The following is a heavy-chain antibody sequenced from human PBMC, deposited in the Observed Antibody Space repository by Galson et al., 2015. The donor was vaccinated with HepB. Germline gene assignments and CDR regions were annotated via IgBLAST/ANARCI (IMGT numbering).Heavy chain of an antibody. CDR2: ISYDGSNK. CDR1: GFTFSSYG. V-gene: IGHV3-30*18. Sequence: SLRLPCAASGFTFSSYGMHWVRQAPGKGLEWVAVISYDGSNKYYADSVKGRFTISRDNSKNTLYLQMNSLRAEDTAVYYCAKDDAPDIWGQGTMVTVSS. J-gene: IGHJ3*02. CDR3: AKDDAPDI.